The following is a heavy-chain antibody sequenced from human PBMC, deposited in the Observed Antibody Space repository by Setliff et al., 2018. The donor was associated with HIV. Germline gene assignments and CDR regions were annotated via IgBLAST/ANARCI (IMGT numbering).Heavy chain of an antibody. D-gene: IGHD2-21*01. Sequence: PGESLKISCKALDYTFTTYWIAWVRQMPGEGLEWMVIIYPDDSDIRYNPSFQNQITISADKSIATAYLQLNNLKASDTATYYCARRDGRSMNAFQIWGPGTMVTVSS. V-gene: IGHV5-51*01. CDR1: DYTFTTYW. CDR2: IYPDDSDI. J-gene: IGHJ3*01. CDR3: ARRDGRSMNAFQI.